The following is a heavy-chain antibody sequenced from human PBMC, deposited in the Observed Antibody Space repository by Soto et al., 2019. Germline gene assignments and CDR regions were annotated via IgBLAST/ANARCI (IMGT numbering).Heavy chain of an antibody. V-gene: IGHV4-61*01. Sequence: SETLSLTCTVSGDSVTSDSYFWSWIRQPPGKGLEWIGSFYSSGSIIYNPSLRSRVSISGDTSSNQFSMSLTSVTAADTARYYCARMYSSGSGWFHPWGQGTLVTVSS. D-gene: IGHD6-19*01. CDR2: FYSSGSI. CDR1: GDSVTSDSYF. J-gene: IGHJ5*02. CDR3: ARMYSSGSGWFHP.